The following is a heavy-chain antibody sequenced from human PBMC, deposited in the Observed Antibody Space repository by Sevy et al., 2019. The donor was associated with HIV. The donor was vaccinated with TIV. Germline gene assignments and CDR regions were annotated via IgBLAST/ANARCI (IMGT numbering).Heavy chain of an antibody. CDR1: GYTLTALS. Sequence: ASVKVSCKVSGYTLTALSMHWVRQTPGKGLEWMGSFDPEDGERIYAQKFQVRVAMTEDTSTDTAYMELNSLRAEDTAVYYCVREGVGGYSYSLDCWGQGTLVTVSS. J-gene: IGHJ4*02. CDR2: FDPEDGER. V-gene: IGHV1-24*01. D-gene: IGHD5-18*01. CDR3: VREGVGGYSYSLDC.